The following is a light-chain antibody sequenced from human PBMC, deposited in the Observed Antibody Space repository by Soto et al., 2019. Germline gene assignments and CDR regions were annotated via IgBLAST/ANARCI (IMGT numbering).Light chain of an antibody. CDR2: GAS. J-gene: IGKJ4*01. CDR1: QSVSSSY. V-gene: IGKV3-20*01. CDR3: HQYDSSPLT. Sequence: EIVLTQSPGTLSLSPGERATLSCRASQSVSSSYLAWYQQKPGQAPRLLIYGASSRPTGIPDRFSGSGYGTDFTLTISRLEPEDFAVYYCHQYDSSPLTFGGGTKVEIK.